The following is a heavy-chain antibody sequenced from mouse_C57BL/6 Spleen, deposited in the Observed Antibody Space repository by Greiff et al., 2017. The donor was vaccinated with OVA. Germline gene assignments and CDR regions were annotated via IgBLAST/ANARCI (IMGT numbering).Heavy chain of an antibody. V-gene: IGHV1-72*01. J-gene: IGHJ2*01. Sequence: QVQLQQPVAELVTPGASVKLSCKASGYTFTSYWMHWVKPRPGRGLEWIGRIHPNSGGTNYHEKFKRKATLTVDKPSSTAYMQLSSLTSEDSAVYYCARVTTGADYWGQGTTLTVSS. CDR1: GYTFTSYW. CDR3: ARVTTGADY. D-gene: IGHD1-1*01. CDR2: IHPNSGGT.